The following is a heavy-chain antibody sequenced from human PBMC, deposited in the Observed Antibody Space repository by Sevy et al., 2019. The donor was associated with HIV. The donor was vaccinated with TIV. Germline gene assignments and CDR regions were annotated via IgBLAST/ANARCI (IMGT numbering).Heavy chain of an antibody. CDR3: ARRWTGTFTEDYGMDV. Sequence: SVKVSCKASGYTFTSYYMHWVRQAPGQGLEWMGIINPSGGSTSYAQKFQGRVTMTRDTSTSTVYMELSSLRSEDTAVYYCARRWTGTFTEDYGMDVWGQGTTVTVSS. J-gene: IGHJ6*02. V-gene: IGHV1-46*01. CDR2: INPSGGST. CDR1: GYTFTSYY. D-gene: IGHD1-7*01.